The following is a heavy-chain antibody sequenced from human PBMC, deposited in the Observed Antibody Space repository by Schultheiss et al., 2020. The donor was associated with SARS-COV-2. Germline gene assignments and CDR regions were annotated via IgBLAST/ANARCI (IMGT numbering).Heavy chain of an antibody. D-gene: IGHD2-21*01. CDR2: IRFDGSNQ. V-gene: IGHV3-33*08. CDR1: GFTFSNHY. J-gene: IGHJ3*02. CDR3: AREEGGDGAFDI. Sequence: GGSLRLSCAASGFTFSNHYMDWVRQAPGKGLEWVAVIRFDGSNQYYADSVKGRFTSSRDGSKNTLDLQMNSLGAEDTAVYYCAREEGGDGAFDIWGHGTMVTVSS.